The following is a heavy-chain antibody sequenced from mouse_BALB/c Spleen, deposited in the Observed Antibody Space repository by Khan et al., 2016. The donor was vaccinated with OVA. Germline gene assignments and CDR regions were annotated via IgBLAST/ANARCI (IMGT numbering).Heavy chain of an antibody. V-gene: IGHV1S136*01. D-gene: IGHD4-1*01. J-gene: IGHJ2*01. CDR1: GYTFTSYV. Sequence: VQLKQSGPELVKPGASVKMSCKASGYTFTSYVMHWVKQKPGQGLEWIGYINPYNDGTKYNEKFKGKATLTSDKSSSTAYMELSSLTSEDSAVYYCASRRGTGTFDYWGQGTTLTVSS. CDR2: INPYNDGT. CDR3: ASRRGTGTFDY.